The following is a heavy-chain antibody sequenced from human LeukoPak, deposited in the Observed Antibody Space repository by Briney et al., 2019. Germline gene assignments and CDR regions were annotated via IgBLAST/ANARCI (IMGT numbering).Heavy chain of an antibody. D-gene: IGHD1-26*01. J-gene: IGHJ5*02. CDR1: GGSISSYY. Sequence: PSETLSLTCTVSGGSISSYYWSWIRQPSGKGLEWIGYIYYSGSTNYNPSLKSRVTISVDTSKNQFSLKLSSVTAADTAVYHCARGDVVGAMIDPWGQGTLVTVSS. CDR2: IYYSGST. V-gene: IGHV4-59*01. CDR3: ARGDVVGAMIDP.